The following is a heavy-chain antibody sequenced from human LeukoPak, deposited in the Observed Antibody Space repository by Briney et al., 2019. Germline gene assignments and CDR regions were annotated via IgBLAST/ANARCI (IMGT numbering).Heavy chain of an antibody. V-gene: IGHV4-39*01. CDR3: ARHKGITIFGVVILNWFDP. CDR1: GGSFSGYY. D-gene: IGHD3-3*01. CDR2: IYYSGST. Sequence: SETLSLTCAVYGGSFSGYYWGWIRQPPGKGLEWIGSIYYSGSTYYNPSLKSRVTISVDTSKNQFSLKLSSVTAADTAVYYCARHKGITIFGVVILNWFDPWGQGTLVTVSS. J-gene: IGHJ5*02.